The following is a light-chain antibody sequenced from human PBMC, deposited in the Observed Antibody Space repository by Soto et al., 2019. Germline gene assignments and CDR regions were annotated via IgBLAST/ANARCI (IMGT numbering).Light chain of an antibody. CDR1: SSDVGGYNY. Sequence: QSALTQPASVSGSPGQSITISCTGTSSDVGGYNYVSWYQQHPGKAPKLMIYEVSNRPSGVSNRFSGSKSGNTASLTISGLQAEDEADYYCSSYTCSCIDYVFGTGTKLTVL. CDR3: SSYTCSCIDYV. J-gene: IGLJ1*01. V-gene: IGLV2-14*01. CDR2: EVS.